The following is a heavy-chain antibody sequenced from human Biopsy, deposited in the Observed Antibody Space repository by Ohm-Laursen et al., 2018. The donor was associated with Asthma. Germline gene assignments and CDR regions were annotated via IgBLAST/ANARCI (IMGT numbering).Heavy chain of an antibody. Sequence: PSQTLSLTCTVYGGSFSGHYWTWIRQPPGKGLEWIGEIIHSGNTNYNRSLKSRLTLSVDTPKNQFSLKLSSVTAADTAVYYCARGRYCSGGDCYLRRPSYPVSYFDLWGRGTLVTVSS. D-gene: IGHD2-15*01. J-gene: IGHJ2*01. CDR2: IIHSGNT. CDR1: GGSFSGHY. CDR3: ARGRYCSGGDCYLRRPSYPVSYFDL. V-gene: IGHV4-34*01.